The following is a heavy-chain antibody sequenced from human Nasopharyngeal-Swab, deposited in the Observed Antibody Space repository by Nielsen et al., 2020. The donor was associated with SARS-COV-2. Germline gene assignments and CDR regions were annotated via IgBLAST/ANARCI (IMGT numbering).Heavy chain of an antibody. Sequence: SETLSLTCTVSGGSISSGGYYWSWIRQHPGKGLEWIGYIYYSGSTYYNPSLKSRVTVSVDTSKNHFSLRLSSVTAADTAVYYCASLGVHTETFDYWGQGTLVTVSS. CDR1: GGSISSGGYY. D-gene: IGHD2-8*01. V-gene: IGHV4-31*03. CDR2: IYYSGST. CDR3: ASLGVHTETFDY. J-gene: IGHJ4*02.